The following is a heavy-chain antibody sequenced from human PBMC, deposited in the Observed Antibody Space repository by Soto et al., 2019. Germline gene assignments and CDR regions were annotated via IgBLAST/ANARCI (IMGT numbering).Heavy chain of an antibody. CDR3: ARHLRFLEWFPDYFDY. CDR1: GGSISSSSYY. D-gene: IGHD3-3*01. Sequence: QLQLQESGPGLVKPSETLSLTCTVSGGSISSSSYYWGWIRQPPGKGLEWIGSIYYSGSTYYNPSLKRRVTISVDTSKNQFSLKLSSVTAADTAVYYCARHLRFLEWFPDYFDYWGQGTLVTVSS. J-gene: IGHJ4*02. CDR2: IYYSGST. V-gene: IGHV4-39*01.